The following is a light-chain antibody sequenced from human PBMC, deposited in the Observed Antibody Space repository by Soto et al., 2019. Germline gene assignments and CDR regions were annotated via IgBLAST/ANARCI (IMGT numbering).Light chain of an antibody. CDR1: SSDVGGYDY. Sequence: QSVLTQPASVSGSPGQSITISCTGTSSDVGGYDYVSWYQLHPGKAPKLMVYEVTNRPSGVSNRFSGSKSGNTASLTISGLQSEDEADYYCASWDDSLNGHVFGTGTKVTVL. CDR3: ASWDDSLNGHV. CDR2: EVT. V-gene: IGLV2-14*01. J-gene: IGLJ1*01.